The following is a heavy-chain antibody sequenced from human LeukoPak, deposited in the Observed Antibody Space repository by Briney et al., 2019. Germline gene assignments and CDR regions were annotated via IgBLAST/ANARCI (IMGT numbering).Heavy chain of an antibody. Sequence: RTSETLSLTCTVSGGPISSYYWSWIRQPPGKGLEWVGHIYYLGSTNYNPSLKSRVTISIDTSKNYFSLKLNSVIAADTAVYYCARDRPGSYWYFDLWGRGTLVTVSS. CDR2: IYYLGST. D-gene: IGHD3-10*01. CDR1: GGPISSYY. V-gene: IGHV4-59*01. CDR3: ARDRPGSYWYFDL. J-gene: IGHJ2*01.